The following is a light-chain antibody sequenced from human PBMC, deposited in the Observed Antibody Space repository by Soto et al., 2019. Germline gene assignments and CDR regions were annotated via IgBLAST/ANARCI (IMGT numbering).Light chain of an antibody. V-gene: IGKV3-11*01. J-gene: IGKJ1*01. CDR2: GAS. CDR1: QSVSRR. Sequence: IVLTQSPGTLSLSPGERATLAFRASQSVSRRLAWYQQIPGQAPRLLIYGASTRATDIPARFSASGSGTDFTLTISDVQPEDFALYYCHQRQSWPRTFGQGTKVDI. CDR3: HQRQSWPRT.